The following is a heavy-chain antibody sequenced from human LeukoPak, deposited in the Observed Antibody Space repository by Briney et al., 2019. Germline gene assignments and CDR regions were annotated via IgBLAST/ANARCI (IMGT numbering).Heavy chain of an antibody. Sequence: ASVKVSCKASGYTFTGYYMHSVRQAPGQGLEWMGWINPNSGGTNYAQKFQGRVTMTRDTSISTAYMELSRLRSDDTAVYYCAREGADTAMVKTHFDYWGQGTLVTVSS. V-gene: IGHV1-2*02. CDR2: INPNSGGT. J-gene: IGHJ4*02. CDR3: AREGADTAMVKTHFDY. CDR1: GYTFTGYY. D-gene: IGHD5-18*01.